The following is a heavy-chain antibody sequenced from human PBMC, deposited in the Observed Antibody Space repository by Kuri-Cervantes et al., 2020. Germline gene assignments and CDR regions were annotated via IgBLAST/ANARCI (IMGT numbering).Heavy chain of an antibody. Sequence: ESLKISCAASGFTFSSYGMHWVRQAPGKGLEWIGEINHSGSTNYNPSLKSRVTISVDTSKNQFSLKLSSVTAADTAVYYCARGATWGQGTLVTVSS. V-gene: IGHV4-34*01. J-gene: IGHJ5*02. CDR3: ARGAT. CDR2: INHSGST. CDR1: GFTFSSYG.